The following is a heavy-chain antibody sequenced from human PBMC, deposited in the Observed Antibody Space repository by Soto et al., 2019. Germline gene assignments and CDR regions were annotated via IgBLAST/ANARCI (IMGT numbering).Heavy chain of an antibody. J-gene: IGHJ4*02. D-gene: IGHD2-8*01. CDR3: AREILGYCTNGVCDASDY. CDR2: ISSSSSTI. CDR1: GFTFSSYS. Sequence: GESLKISCAASGFTFSSYSMNWVRQAPGKGLEWVSYISSSSSTIYYADSVKGRFTISRDNAKNSLYLQMNSLRAEDTAVYYCAREILGYCTNGVCDASDYWGQGTLVTVSS. V-gene: IGHV3-48*01.